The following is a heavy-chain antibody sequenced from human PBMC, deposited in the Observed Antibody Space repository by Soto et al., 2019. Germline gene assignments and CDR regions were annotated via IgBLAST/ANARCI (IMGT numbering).Heavy chain of an antibody. V-gene: IGHV1-18*01. CDR2: ISTSNGHT. CDR1: GYTFTSYD. J-gene: IGHJ1*01. CDR3: ARGYGSGWYSQYFHH. D-gene: IGHD6-19*01. Sequence: QVPLVQSGAEVKKPGATVYVSCKASGYTFTSYDIFWVRQAPGQGLEWMGWISTSNGHTNYAQKLQDRVIMTTDPSTSTAYMELRSLRSDDTAVYYCARGYGSGWYSQYFHHWGQGTLVTVSP.